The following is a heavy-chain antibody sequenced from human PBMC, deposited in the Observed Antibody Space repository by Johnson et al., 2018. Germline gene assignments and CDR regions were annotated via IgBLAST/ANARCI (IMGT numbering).Heavy chain of an antibody. J-gene: IGHJ3*02. D-gene: IGHD5-12*01. CDR1: GFTFSNYA. Sequence: QVQLVQSGGGVVQPGRSLRLSCVASGFTFSNYAMHWVRQAPGKGPEWVAVIWYDGTNKYYADSVKGRFTISRDDSKNTLYLQMGSLRVDDTAVYYCAKDSVSGNGIFDPFDIWGQGTMVTVSS. CDR3: AKDSVSGNGIFDPFDI. CDR2: IWYDGTNK. V-gene: IGHV3-33*06.